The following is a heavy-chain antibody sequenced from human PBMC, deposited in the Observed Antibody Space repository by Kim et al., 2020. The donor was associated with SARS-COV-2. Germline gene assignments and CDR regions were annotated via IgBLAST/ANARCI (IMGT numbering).Heavy chain of an antibody. CDR1: GFTFSNYG. CDR2: ISYDGNNK. J-gene: IGHJ4*02. D-gene: IGHD4-17*01. CDR3: AKADSTVDFDY. Sequence: GGSLRLSCAASGFTFSNYGMNWVRQAPGKGLEWVGVISYDGNNKYYGDSVKGRFTISRDNSKNTLYLQMNSLRAEDTAVYYCAKADSTVDFDYWGQGTRVTVSS. V-gene: IGHV3-30*18.